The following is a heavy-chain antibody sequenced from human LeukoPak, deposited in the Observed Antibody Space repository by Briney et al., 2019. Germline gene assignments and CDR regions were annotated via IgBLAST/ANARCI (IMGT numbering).Heavy chain of an antibody. V-gene: IGHV4-39*07. D-gene: IGHD5-24*01. Sequence: PSETLSLTCTVPGGSISSSSYYWGWIRQPPGKGLEWIGSIYYSGSTYYNPSLKSRVTISVDTSKNQFSLKLSSVTAADTAVYYCAREDGYNTLGYWGQGTLVTVSS. J-gene: IGHJ4*02. CDR1: GGSISSSSYY. CDR3: AREDGYNTLGY. CDR2: IYYSGST.